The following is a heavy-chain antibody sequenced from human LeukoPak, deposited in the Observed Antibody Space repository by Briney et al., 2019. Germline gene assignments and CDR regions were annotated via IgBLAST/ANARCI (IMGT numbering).Heavy chain of an antibody. CDR3: AKGNEHIVVVTANFYFDY. D-gene: IGHD2-21*02. CDR2: ISGSGGST. Sequence: PGGSLRLSCAASGFTFSSYAMSWVRQAPGKGLEWVSAISGSGGSTYYADSVKGRFTISRDNSKNTLYLQMNSLRAEDTAVYYCAKGNEHIVVVTANFYFDYWGQGTLVTVSS. CDR1: GFTFSSYA. J-gene: IGHJ4*02. V-gene: IGHV3-23*01.